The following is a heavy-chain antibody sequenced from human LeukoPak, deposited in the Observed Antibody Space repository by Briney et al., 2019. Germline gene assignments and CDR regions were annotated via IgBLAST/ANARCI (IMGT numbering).Heavy chain of an antibody. J-gene: IGHJ6*03. CDR1: GYTFTGYY. D-gene: IGHD3-22*01. V-gene: IGHV1-2*06. Sequence: ASVKVSCKASGYTFTGYYMHWVRQAPGQGLEWMGRINPNSGGTNYAQKFQGRVTMTRDTSISTAYMELSRLRSDDTAVYYCARDSGDYDSQTGLYCHYMDVWGKGTTVTVSS. CDR3: ARDSGDYDSQTGLYCHYMDV. CDR2: INPNSGGT.